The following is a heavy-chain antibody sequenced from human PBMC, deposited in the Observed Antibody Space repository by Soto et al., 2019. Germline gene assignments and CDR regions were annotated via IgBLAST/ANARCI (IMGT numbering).Heavy chain of an antibody. CDR2: IIPILGIA. V-gene: IGHV1-69*02. D-gene: IGHD3-22*01. CDR3: ARVQTYNYYDSSGPMGY. Sequence: QVQLVQSGAEVKKPGSSVKVSCKASGGTFSSYTISWVRQAPGEGLEWMGRIIPILGIANYAQKFQGRVTITADKSTSTAYMELSSLRSEDTAVYYCARVQTYNYYDSSGPMGYWGQGTLVTVSS. J-gene: IGHJ4*02. CDR1: GGTFSSYT.